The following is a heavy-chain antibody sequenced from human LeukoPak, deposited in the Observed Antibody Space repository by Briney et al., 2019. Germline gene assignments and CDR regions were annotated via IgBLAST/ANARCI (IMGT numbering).Heavy chain of an antibody. CDR2: INSDGSST. CDR1: GFTFSSYW. V-gene: IGHV3-74*01. J-gene: IGHJ4*02. Sequence: GGSLRLSRAASGFTFSSYWMHWVRQAPGKGLVWVSRINSDGSSTSYADSVKGRFTISRDNAKNTLYLQMNSLRAEDTAVYYCARDSPPYYYDSSGYLDYWGQGTLVTVSS. CDR3: ARDSPPYYYDSSGYLDY. D-gene: IGHD3-22*01.